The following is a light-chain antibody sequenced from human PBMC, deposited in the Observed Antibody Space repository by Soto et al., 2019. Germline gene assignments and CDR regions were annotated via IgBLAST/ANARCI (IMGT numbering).Light chain of an antibody. Sequence: IQMTQSPSSLSASVGARVPITCRASQSISTYLSWYRQKPGKAPQLLIYVASNLQSGVPSRFSVIGSGTDFTLTISSLQPEDCATYDGLQNYNYPLTFGGGTKVEIK. CDR3: LQNYNYPLT. CDR2: VAS. CDR1: QSISTY. V-gene: IGKV1-6*01. J-gene: IGKJ4*01.